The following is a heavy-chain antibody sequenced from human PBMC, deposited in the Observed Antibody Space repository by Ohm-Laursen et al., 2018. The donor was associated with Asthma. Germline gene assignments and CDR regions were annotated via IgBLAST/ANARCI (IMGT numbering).Heavy chain of an antibody. CDR2: ISGSGGST. Sequence: SLRLSCSASGFTFSSYAMSWVRQAPGKGLEWVSAISGSGGSTYYADSVKGRFTISRDNSKNTLYLQMNSLRAEDTAVYYCAKTPRISRYCTNGVCYTVYYGMDVWGQGTTVTVSS. D-gene: IGHD2-8*01. J-gene: IGHJ6*02. CDR1: GFTFSSYA. V-gene: IGHV3-23*01. CDR3: AKTPRISRYCTNGVCYTVYYGMDV.